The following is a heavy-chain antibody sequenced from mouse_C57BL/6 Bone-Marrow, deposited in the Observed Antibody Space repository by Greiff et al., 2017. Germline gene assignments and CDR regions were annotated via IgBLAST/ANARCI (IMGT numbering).Heavy chain of an antibody. CDR2: ISDGGSYT. D-gene: IGHD1-1*01. CDR3: ARGVITTVGTY. Sequence: EVQLQQSGGGLVKPGGSLKLSCAASGFTFSSYAMSWVRQTPEKRLEWVATISDGGSYTSYPDNVKGRFTISRDNAKNNLYLQMSHLKSEDTAMCYCARGVITTVGTYWGHGTLVTVSA. V-gene: IGHV5-4*01. CDR1: GFTFSSYA. J-gene: IGHJ3*01.